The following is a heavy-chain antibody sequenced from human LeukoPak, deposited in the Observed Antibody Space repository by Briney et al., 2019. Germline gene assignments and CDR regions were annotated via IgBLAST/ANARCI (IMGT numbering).Heavy chain of an antibody. D-gene: IGHD1-26*01. Sequence: GGSLRLSCAASGFTFSSYAMHWVRQAPGKGLEWVAVISYDGSNKYYADSVKGRFTISRDNSKNTLYLQMNSLRAEGTAVYYCARDRGVGAISPINWFDPWGQGTLVTVSS. V-gene: IGHV3-30-3*01. CDR3: ARDRGVGAISPINWFDP. CDR1: GFTFSSYA. J-gene: IGHJ5*02. CDR2: ISYDGSNK.